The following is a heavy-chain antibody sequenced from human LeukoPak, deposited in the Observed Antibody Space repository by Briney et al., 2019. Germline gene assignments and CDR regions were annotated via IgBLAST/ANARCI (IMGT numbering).Heavy chain of an antibody. D-gene: IGHD1-20*01. Sequence: SETLSLTCTVSNYSISSSHYWGWIRQSPGKGLEWIGSIYHSGGSTFYNPSLESRITISVDTSKNQFSLKLNSVTAADPAVYYCARDHTTLTGHIQYFDPWGQGTLVTVSS. CDR3: ARDHTTLTGHIQYFDP. J-gene: IGHJ5*02. CDR2: IYHSGGST. V-gene: IGHV4-38-2*02. CDR1: NYSISSSHY.